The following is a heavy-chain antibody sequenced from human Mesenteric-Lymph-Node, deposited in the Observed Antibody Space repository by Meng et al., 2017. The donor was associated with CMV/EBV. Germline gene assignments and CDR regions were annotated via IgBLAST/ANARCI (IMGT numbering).Heavy chain of an antibody. CDR2: IYYSGST. Sequence: TLSLTCTVSGISTSSADYFWSWIRQPPGKGLEWIGHIYYSGSTHYNPSLKSRATISVDTSKNQFSLKLSSVTAADTAVYFCAREEQFYYDASSYGMDVWGQGTTVTVSS. CDR1: GISTSSADYF. J-gene: IGHJ6*02. V-gene: IGHV4-30-4*08. CDR3: AREEQFYYDASSYGMDV. D-gene: IGHD3-22*01.